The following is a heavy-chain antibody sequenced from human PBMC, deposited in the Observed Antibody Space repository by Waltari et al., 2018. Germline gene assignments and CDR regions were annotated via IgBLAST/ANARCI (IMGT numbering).Heavy chain of an antibody. CDR1: GFTFSRYW. D-gene: IGHD2-2*01. CDR2: INYDGSQK. CDR3: AKSRGFEY. J-gene: IGHJ4*02. V-gene: IGHV3-7*01. Sequence: EVQLVESGGDLVQPGGSLRLACGASGFTFSRYWMSWVRQTPGKGLEWVANINYDGSQKYYVDSVKGRFTISRDNAKNSVYLQMNSLRVEDTAVYYCAKSRGFEYWGQGTLITVSS.